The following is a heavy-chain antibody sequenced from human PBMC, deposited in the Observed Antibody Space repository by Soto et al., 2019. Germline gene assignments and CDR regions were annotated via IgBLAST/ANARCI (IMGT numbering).Heavy chain of an antibody. CDR3: ARSQASSVEMATIPDY. Sequence: QVQLVQSGAEVKKPGASVKVSCKASGYTFTSYDINWVRQATGQGLEWMGWMNPNSGNTGYAQKFQGRVTMTRNTSISTAYMELSSLRSEDTAVYYCARSQASSVEMATIPDYWGQGTLVTVSS. J-gene: IGHJ4*02. CDR1: GYTFTSYD. V-gene: IGHV1-8*01. D-gene: IGHD5-12*01. CDR2: MNPNSGNT.